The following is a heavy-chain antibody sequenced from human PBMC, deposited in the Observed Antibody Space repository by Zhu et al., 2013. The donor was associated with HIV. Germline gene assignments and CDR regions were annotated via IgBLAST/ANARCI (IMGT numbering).Heavy chain of an antibody. V-gene: IGHV1-18*01. CDR1: GYTFTSYG. J-gene: IGHJ6*02. CDR2: ISAYNGNT. D-gene: IGHD3-3*01. CDR3: AVPYDFWSGYPDSGSVLLYGMDV. Sequence: QVQLVQSGAEVKKPGASVKVSCKASGYTFTSYGISWVRQAPGQGLEWMGWISAYNGNTNYAQKLQGRVTMTTDTSTSTAYMELRSLRSDDTAVYYCAVPYDFWSGYPDSGSVLLYGMDVWGQGTTVTVSS.